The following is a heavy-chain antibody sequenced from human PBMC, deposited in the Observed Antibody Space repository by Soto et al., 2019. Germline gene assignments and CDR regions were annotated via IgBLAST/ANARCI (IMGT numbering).Heavy chain of an antibody. CDR1: GFSIRTSGMG. Sequence: QITLKESGPTLVKPTQTLTLTCTFFGFSIRTSGMGVAWIRQPPGKALEWLALIYWDDDKRYNPSLKSRLTITKDTSKTQVVLSITNVDPVDRGKYYCARRPHSSGWLRYDFWGQGTLVTVSS. CDR3: ARRPHSSGWLRYDF. D-gene: IGHD6-19*01. V-gene: IGHV2-5*02. CDR2: IYWDDDK. J-gene: IGHJ4*02.